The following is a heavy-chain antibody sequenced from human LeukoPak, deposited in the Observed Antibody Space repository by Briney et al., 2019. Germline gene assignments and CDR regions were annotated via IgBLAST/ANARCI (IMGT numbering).Heavy chain of an antibody. CDR2: IRSGATTI. CDR1: GFSFSDYY. D-gene: IGHD1-1*01. V-gene: IGHV3-11*01. CDR3: ATINFRPY. J-gene: IGHJ4*02. Sequence: PGGSLRLSCEASGFSFSDYYMSWIRQPPGKGLEWIAYIRSGATTIYYADSVKGRFAISRDDAKNSLCLQMNSLRAEDTAIYYCATINFRPYWGQGTLVTVSS.